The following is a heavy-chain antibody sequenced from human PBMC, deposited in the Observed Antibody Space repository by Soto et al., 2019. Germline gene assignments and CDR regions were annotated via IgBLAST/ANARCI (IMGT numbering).Heavy chain of an antibody. CDR2: INAGNANT. Sequence: ASVKVSCKASGYTFTNYAMHWVRQAPGQSLQWMGWINAGNANTEYSQKFQGRVTITRDTSASTAYMELTSLTFEDTAVYYCARGGTYYTFDPWGQGTRVTV. CDR3: ARGGTYYTFDP. D-gene: IGHD1-26*01. J-gene: IGHJ5*02. V-gene: IGHV1-3*01. CDR1: GYTFTNYA.